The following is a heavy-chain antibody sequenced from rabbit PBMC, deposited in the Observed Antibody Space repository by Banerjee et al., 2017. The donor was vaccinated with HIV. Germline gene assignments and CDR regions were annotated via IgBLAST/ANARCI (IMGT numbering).Heavy chain of an antibody. J-gene: IGHJ4*01. CDR2: IYNGDGST. CDR3: GRHGLDL. Sequence: QSLEESGGDLVKPGASLTLTCTASGFSFSSGYWIYWVRQAPGKGLEWIAFIYNGDGSTYYASWAKGRFTISKTSSTTVTLQMTSLTAADTATYFCGRHGLDLWGPGTLVTVS. V-gene: IGHV1S40*01. CDR1: GFSFSSGYW. D-gene: IGHD2-1*01.